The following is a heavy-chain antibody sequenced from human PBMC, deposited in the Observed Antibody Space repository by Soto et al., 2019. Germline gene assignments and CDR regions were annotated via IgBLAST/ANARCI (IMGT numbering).Heavy chain of an antibody. J-gene: IGHJ4*02. CDR3: ARVPGEVFGVVISYYFDY. V-gene: IGHV1-18*01. CDR2: ISAYNGNT. CDR1: GYTFTSYG. D-gene: IGHD3-3*01. Sequence: QVQLVQSGAEVKKPGASVKVSCKASGYTFTSYGISWVRQAPGQGLEWVGWISAYNGNTNYAQKLQGRVTMTTDTSTSTAYMELRSLRSDDTAVYYCARVPGEVFGVVISYYFDYWGQGTLVTVSS.